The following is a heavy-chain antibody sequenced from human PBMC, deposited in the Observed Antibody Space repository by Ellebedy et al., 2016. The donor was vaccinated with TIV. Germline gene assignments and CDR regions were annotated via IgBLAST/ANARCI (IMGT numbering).Heavy chain of an antibody. Sequence: ASVKVSXKASGYTFTGYYMHWVRQAPGQGLEWMGWINPNSGGTNYAQKFQGRVTMTRDTSISTAYMELSRLRSDDTAVYYCARRYCSGGSCYFDYWGQGTLVTVSS. CDR2: INPNSGGT. D-gene: IGHD2-15*01. CDR3: ARRYCSGGSCYFDY. V-gene: IGHV1-2*02. CDR1: GYTFTGYY. J-gene: IGHJ4*02.